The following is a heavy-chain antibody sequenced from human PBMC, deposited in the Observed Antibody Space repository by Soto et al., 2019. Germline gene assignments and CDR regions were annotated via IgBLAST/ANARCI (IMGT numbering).Heavy chain of an antibody. V-gene: IGHV4-61*01. CDR3: ARDLMIGFDP. D-gene: IGHD3-22*01. Sequence: SETLSLTCTVSCGSVSSGSYYWSWIRQPPGKGLEWIGYIYYSGSTNYNPSLKSRVTISVDTSKNQFSLKLSSVTAADMAVYYCARDLMIGFDPWGQGTLVTVSS. CDR2: IYYSGST. J-gene: IGHJ5*02. CDR1: CGSVSSGSYY.